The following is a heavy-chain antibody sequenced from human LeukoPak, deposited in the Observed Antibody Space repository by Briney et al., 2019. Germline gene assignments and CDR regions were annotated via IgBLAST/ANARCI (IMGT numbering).Heavy chain of an antibody. CDR2: IPYDGSNK. V-gene: IGHV3-30*02. CDR3: AKGGGSSESTPFDY. CDR1: GFTFSSYG. Sequence: GGSLRLSCAASGFTFSSYGMHWVRQAPGKGLEWVAFIPYDGSNKEYADSVKGRFTISRDNSKNTLYLQMNSLRAEDTAVYYCAKGGGSSESTPFDYWGQGTLVTVSS. J-gene: IGHJ4*02. D-gene: IGHD3-16*01.